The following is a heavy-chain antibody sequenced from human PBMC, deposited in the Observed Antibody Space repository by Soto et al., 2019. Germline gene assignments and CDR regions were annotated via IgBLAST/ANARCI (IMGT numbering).Heavy chain of an antibody. Sequence: GASVKVSCKASGYTFTSYGISWVRQAPGQGLEGMGWISAYNGNTNYAQKLQGRVTMTTDTSTSTAYMELRSLRSDDTAVYYCARNDIVVVVAATPERSFDYWGQGTLVTVSS. V-gene: IGHV1-18*04. CDR3: ARNDIVVVVAATPERSFDY. J-gene: IGHJ4*02. D-gene: IGHD2-15*01. CDR2: ISAYNGNT. CDR1: GYTFTSYG.